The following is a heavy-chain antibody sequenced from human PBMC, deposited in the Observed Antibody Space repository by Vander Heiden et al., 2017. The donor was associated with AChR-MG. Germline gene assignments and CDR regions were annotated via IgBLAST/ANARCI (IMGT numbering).Heavy chain of an antibody. J-gene: IGHJ4*02. V-gene: IGHV3-48*01. Sequence: EVQLVESGGGLVQPGGSLRLSCAASGFTFSSYSMNWVRQAPGKGLEWVSYISSSSSTIYYADSVKGRFTISRDNAKNSLYLQMNSLRAEDTAVYYCARVTGAYYYDSSGYYFDYWGQGTLVTVSS. CDR2: ISSSSSTI. D-gene: IGHD3-22*01. CDR1: GFTFSSYS. CDR3: ARVTGAYYYDSSGYYFDY.